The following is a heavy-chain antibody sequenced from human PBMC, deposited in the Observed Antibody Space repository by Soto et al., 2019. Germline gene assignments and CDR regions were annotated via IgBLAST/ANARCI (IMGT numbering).Heavy chain of an antibody. CDR1: GFTFSSYA. V-gene: IGHV3-23*01. J-gene: IGHJ4*02. D-gene: IGHD5-18*01. CDR2: ISGSGGST. CDR3: AKDPHYREIQLWHPDY. Sequence: EVQLLESGGGLVQPGGSLRLSCAASGFTFSSYAMSWVRQAPGKGLEWVSAISGSGGSTYYADSVKGRFTISRDNSKNTLYLQMNSLRAEDTAVYYCAKDPHYREIQLWHPDYWGQGTLVTVSS.